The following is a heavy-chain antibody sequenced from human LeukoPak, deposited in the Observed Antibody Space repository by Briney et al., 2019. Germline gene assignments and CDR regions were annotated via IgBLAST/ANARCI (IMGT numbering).Heavy chain of an antibody. CDR1: GYTFNSYD. Sequence: ASVKVSCKASGYTFNSYDINWVRQATGQGLEWMGWMNPNSGNTGYAQKFQGRVTMTRNTSISTAYMELSSLRSEDTAVYYCARAQYYDFWSGYLPYYYYGMDVWGQGTTVTVSS. D-gene: IGHD3-3*01. J-gene: IGHJ6*02. CDR3: ARAQYYDFWSGYLPYYYYGMDV. V-gene: IGHV1-8*01. CDR2: MNPNSGNT.